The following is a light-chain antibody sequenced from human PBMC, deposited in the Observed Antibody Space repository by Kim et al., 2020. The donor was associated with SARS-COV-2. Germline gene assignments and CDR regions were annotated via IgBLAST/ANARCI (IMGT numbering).Light chain of an antibody. J-gene: IGKJ4*01. V-gene: IGKV1-5*03. CDR2: KAS. CDR3: QQYWKYPLT. Sequence: DIQMTQSPSTLSASVGDRVTITCRASQSISSWLAWYQQKPGKPPKVLIYKASTLESGVPSRFSGSGSGTEFTLTISSLQPDDLATYFCQQYWKYPLTFGGGTKVDIK. CDR1: QSISSW.